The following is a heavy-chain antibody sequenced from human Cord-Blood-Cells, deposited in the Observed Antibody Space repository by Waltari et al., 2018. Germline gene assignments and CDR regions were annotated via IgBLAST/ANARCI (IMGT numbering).Heavy chain of an antibody. CDR1: GGSISSSSYY. Sequence: QLQLQESGPGLVKPSETLSLTCTVSGGSISSSSYYWGWIRQPPGKGLEWIGSIYYSGSTYYNPSLKSRVTISVDTSKNQFSLKLSSVTAADMAVYYCARQGRRDAFDIWGQGTMVTVSS. V-gene: IGHV4-39*01. CDR3: ARQGRRDAFDI. J-gene: IGHJ3*02. CDR2: IYYSGST.